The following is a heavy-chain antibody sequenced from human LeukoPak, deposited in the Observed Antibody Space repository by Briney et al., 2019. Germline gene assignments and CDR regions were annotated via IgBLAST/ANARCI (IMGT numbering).Heavy chain of an antibody. Sequence: ASVKVSCKASGYTFTRYGISWVRQAPGQGLEWIGWISAFNGNTNYAQKLQGRVTMTTDTSTSTAYMELRSLRSDDTAIYYCARDYDILTGYYNRGDNWFDPWGQGTLVTVSS. CDR3: ARDYDILTGYYNRGDNWFDP. D-gene: IGHD3-9*01. V-gene: IGHV1-18*01. CDR1: GYTFTRYG. CDR2: ISAFNGNT. J-gene: IGHJ5*02.